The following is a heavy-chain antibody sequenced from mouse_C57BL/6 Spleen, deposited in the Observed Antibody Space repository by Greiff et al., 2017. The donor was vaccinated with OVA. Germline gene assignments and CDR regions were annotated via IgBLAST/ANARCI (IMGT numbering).Heavy chain of an antibody. CDR1: GYTFPSYW. Sequence: VQLQESGTELVKPGASVKLSCKASGYTFPSYWMHWVKQRPGQGLEWIGNINPSNGGTNYNEKFKSKATLTVDKSSSTAYMQLSSLTSEDSAVYYCARSGGNYGWYFDVWGTGTTVTVSS. V-gene: IGHV1-53*01. CDR2: INPSNGGT. D-gene: IGHD1-1*02. J-gene: IGHJ1*03. CDR3: ARSGGNYGWYFDV.